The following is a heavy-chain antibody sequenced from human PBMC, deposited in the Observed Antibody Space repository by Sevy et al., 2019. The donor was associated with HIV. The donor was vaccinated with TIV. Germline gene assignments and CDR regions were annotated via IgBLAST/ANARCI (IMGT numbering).Heavy chain of an antibody. CDR2: ISDRSDTI. CDR3: ARVRDPYCSGGSCYYGYYFDY. V-gene: IGHV3-48*01. CDR1: GFIFSNYY. D-gene: IGHD2-15*01. J-gene: IGHJ4*02. Sequence: GGSLRLSCAASGFIFSNYYMTWVRQAPGKGLEWVSYISDRSDTISYADSVKGRFTISRDNAKNALYLQMSSLRGEDTAVYYCARVRDPYCSGGSCYYGYYFDYWGQGTLVTFSS.